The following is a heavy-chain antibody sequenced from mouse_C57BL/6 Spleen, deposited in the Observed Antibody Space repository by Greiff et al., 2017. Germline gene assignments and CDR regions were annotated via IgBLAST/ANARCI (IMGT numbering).Heavy chain of an antibody. D-gene: IGHD3-1*01. CDR3: ARSGVGSYYFDY. V-gene: IGHV1-42*01. Sequence: EVMLVESGPELVKPGASVKISCKASGYSFTGYYMNWVKQSPEKSLEWIGEINPSTGGTTYNQKFKAKATLTVDKSSSTAYMQLKSLTSEDSAVYYCARSGVGSYYFDYWGKGTTLTVSS. J-gene: IGHJ2*01. CDR2: INPSTGGT. CDR1: GYSFTGYY.